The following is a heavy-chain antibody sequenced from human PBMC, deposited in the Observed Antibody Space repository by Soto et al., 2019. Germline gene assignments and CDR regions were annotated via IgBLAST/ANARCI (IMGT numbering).Heavy chain of an antibody. CDR3: TRAPLRCSGGSCYSADA. Sequence: SETLSLTCSVSGDFIIGYYCSCIRQPPVKGLEWIGYIYYSGGTNHNPSLKSRVTISVDTSQNQFSLKLSSVTAEDTAVYYCTRAPLRCSGGSCYSADAWGQGTLVTVSS. J-gene: IGHJ5*02. CDR1: GDFIIGYY. CDR2: IYYSGGT. V-gene: IGHV4-59*01. D-gene: IGHD2-15*01.